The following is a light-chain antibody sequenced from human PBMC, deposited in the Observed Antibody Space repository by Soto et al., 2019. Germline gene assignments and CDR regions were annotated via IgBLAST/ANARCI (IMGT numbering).Light chain of an antibody. V-gene: IGLV2-14*01. J-gene: IGLJ3*02. Sequence: QSALTQPASVSGSPGQSITISCTGTSSDVGGYNFVSWYQQHPGKAPRLIIYEVSSRPSGVSYRFSGSKSGNTASLTISGLPAEDEADYYCSSYTLRNTLVLFGGGTKLTVL. CDR1: SSDVGGYNF. CDR3: SSYTLRNTLVL. CDR2: EVS.